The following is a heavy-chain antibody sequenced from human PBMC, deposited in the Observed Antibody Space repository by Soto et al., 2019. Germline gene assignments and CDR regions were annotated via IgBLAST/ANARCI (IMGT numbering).Heavy chain of an antibody. J-gene: IGHJ5*02. Sequence: PSETLFLTCAVYAGSFSGYYWSWIRQPPGKGLEWIGEINHSGSTNYNPSLKSRVTISVDTSKNQFSLKLSSVTAADTAVYYCARGVDWNYIFDPWGQGTLVTVSS. CDR2: INHSGST. D-gene: IGHD1-7*01. CDR1: AGSFSGYY. V-gene: IGHV4-34*01. CDR3: ARGVDWNYIFDP.